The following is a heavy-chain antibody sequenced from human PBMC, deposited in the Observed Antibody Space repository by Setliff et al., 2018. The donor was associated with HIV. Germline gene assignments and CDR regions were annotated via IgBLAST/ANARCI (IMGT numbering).Heavy chain of an antibody. J-gene: IGHJ4*02. V-gene: IGHV1-2*02. D-gene: IGHD2-2*01. CDR2: INPNSGDT. Sequence: ASVKVSCKASGYTFFDYYIHWVRQAPGKGLEWMGWINPNSGDTKYPQEFLGRVTMTEDTSTNTAYMELSGLRSGDTAVYYCAIDMVGGWLRPMPDFWGQGALVTVSS. CDR3: AIDMVGGWLRPMPDF. CDR1: GYTFFDYY.